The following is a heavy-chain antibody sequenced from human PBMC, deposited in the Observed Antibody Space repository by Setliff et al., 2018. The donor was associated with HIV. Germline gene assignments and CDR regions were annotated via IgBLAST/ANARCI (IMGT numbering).Heavy chain of an antibody. J-gene: IGHJ4*02. V-gene: IGHV4-39*07. Sequence: SETLSLTCTVSGGSIRSSSYYWGWIRQPPGKGLEWIGSIYYSGSTYYNSSLRSRVTISGDTSKKQFSLRLSSVTAADTAVYYCVIRSRLGGSSNYFDYWGQGTLVTVSS. CDR2: IYYSGST. D-gene: IGHD3-16*01. CDR1: GGSIRSSSYY. CDR3: VIRSRLGGSSNYFDY.